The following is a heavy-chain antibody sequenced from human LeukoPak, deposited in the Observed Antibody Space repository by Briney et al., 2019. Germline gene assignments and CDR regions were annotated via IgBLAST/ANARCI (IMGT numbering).Heavy chain of an antibody. V-gene: IGHV4-39*01. Sequence: SETLSLTCTASGGSISSSGYYWGWIRQPPGKGLEWIASINYSGTTYYNPSLKSRVTISEDRSKNQFSLKLSSVTAADTAVYYCARSTGPAQTIDYWGQGTLVTVSS. CDR2: INYSGTT. J-gene: IGHJ4*02. CDR1: GGSISSSGYY. D-gene: IGHD1-1*01. CDR3: ARSTGPAQTIDY.